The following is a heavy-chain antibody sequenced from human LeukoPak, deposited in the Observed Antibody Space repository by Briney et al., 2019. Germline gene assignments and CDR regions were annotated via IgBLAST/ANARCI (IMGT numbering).Heavy chain of an antibody. CDR2: IYSGGGT. D-gene: IGHD3-10*01. CDR1: GFTVSSNY. J-gene: IGHJ4*02. V-gene: IGHV3-66*01. Sequence: PGGSLRLSCAASGFTVSSNYMSWVRQAPGKGLEWVSVIYSGGGTYYADSVKGRFTISRDNSKNTLYLQMNSLRAEDTAVYYCARDGTYYYGSGSYPIDYWGQGTLVTVSS. CDR3: ARDGTYYYGSGSYPIDY.